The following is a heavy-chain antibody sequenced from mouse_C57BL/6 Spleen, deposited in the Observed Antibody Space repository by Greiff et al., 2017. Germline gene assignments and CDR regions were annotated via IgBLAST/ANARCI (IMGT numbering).Heavy chain of an antibody. CDR2: INPNNGGT. CDR3: ARENYYGSSPFAY. V-gene: IGHV1-18*01. D-gene: IGHD1-1*01. CDR1: GYTFTDYN. Sequence: EVQRVESGPELVKPGASVKIPCKASGYTFTDYNMDWVKQSHGKSLEWIGDINPNNGGTIYNQKFKGKATLTVDKSSSTAYMELRSLTSEDTAVYYCARENYYGSSPFAYWGQGTLVTVSA. J-gene: IGHJ3*01.